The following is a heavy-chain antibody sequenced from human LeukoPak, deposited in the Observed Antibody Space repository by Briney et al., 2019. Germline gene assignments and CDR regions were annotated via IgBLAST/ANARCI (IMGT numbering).Heavy chain of an antibody. V-gene: IGHV1-46*01. CDR1: GYTFTSYY. J-gene: IGHJ4*02. CDR2: SNPSGGST. D-gene: IGHD4/OR15-4a*01. Sequence: ASVKVSCKGSGYTFTSYYMHWVRQAPGQGLEWMGISNPSGGSTSYAQKFQGRVTMTRDMSTSTVYMELSSLRSEDTAVYYCARRAGAYSHPYDYWGQGTLVTVSS. CDR3: ARRAGAYSHPYDY.